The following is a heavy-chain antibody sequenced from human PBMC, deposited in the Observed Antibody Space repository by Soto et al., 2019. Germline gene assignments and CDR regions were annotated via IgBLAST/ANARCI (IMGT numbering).Heavy chain of an antibody. CDR3: ARDAITMVRGAAFDY. D-gene: IGHD3-10*01. CDR2: ISSSSSYI. V-gene: IGHV3-21*01. Sequence: GGSLRLSCAASGFTFSSYCMNWVRQAPGKGLEWVSSISSSSSYIYYADSVKGRFTISRDNAKNSLYLQMNSLRAEDTAVYYCARDAITMVRGAAFDYWGQGTLVPVSS. CDR1: GFTFSSYC. J-gene: IGHJ4*02.